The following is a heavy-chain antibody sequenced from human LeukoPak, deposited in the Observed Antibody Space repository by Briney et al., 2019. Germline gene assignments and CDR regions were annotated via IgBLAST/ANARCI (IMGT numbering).Heavy chain of an antibody. CDR3: ARDLGSSGSY. Sequence: GGSLRLSCAASGFTFSSYWMHWVRQAPGKGLVWVSGIKSDGSASNYADSVKGRFTISRDNAKNMLYLQMNSLRAEDTAVYYCARDLGSSGSYWGQGTLVTVSS. CDR2: IKSDGSAS. V-gene: IGHV3-74*01. CDR1: GFTFSSYW. D-gene: IGHD6-19*01. J-gene: IGHJ4*02.